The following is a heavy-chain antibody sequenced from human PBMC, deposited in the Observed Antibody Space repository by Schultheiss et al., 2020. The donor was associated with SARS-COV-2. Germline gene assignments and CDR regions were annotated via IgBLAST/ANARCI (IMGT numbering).Heavy chain of an antibody. J-gene: IGHJ3*02. V-gene: IGHV4-39*01. CDR3: ARLQAVVATIAFDI. Sequence: SETLSLTCNVSGGSISSSSYYWGWIRQPPGKGLEWIGSIYYSGSTYYNPSLKSRVTISVDTSKNQFSLKLSSVTAADTAVYYCARLQAVVATIAFDIWGQGTMVTVSS. CDR2: IYYSGST. D-gene: IGHD5-12*01. CDR1: GGSISSSSYY.